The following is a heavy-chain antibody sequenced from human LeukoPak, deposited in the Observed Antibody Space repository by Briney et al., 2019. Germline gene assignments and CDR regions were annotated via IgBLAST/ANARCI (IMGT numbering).Heavy chain of an antibody. CDR3: ARGRIAARPKDYYYYMDV. Sequence: GASVKVSCKASGYTFTSYDINWVRQATGQGLEWMGWMNPNSGNTGYAQKFQGRVTMTRNTSISTAYMELSSLRSEDTVVYYCARGRIAARPKDYYYYMDVWGKGTTVTVSS. D-gene: IGHD6-6*01. CDR2: MNPNSGNT. J-gene: IGHJ6*03. CDR1: GYTFTSYD. V-gene: IGHV1-8*01.